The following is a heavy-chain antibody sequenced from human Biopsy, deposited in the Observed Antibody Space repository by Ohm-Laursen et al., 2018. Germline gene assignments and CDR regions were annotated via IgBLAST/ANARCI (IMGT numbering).Heavy chain of an antibody. CDR2: INHSGGT. V-gene: IGHV4-34*01. Sequence: SETLSLTCAVYGESFNGYYWSWIRQTPGKGLEWIGEINHSGGTNYNPSLKSRVTISVDTFKNQFSLKVRSVTAADTAVYYCVRGVDYYDPYHYYALDVWGQGTTVTVSS. J-gene: IGHJ6*02. CDR3: VRGVDYYDPYHYYALDV. CDR1: GESFNGYY. D-gene: IGHD3-22*01.